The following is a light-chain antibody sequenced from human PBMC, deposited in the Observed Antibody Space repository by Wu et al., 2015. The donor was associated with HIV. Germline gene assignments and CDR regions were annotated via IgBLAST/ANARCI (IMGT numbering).Light chain of an antibody. CDR1: QSIYNY. CDR2: AAS. V-gene: IGKV1-39*01. Sequence: DIQMTQSPSSLSASVGDRVTITCRASQSIYNYLNWYQQKPGKAPNLLIYAASTLQSGVPSRFSGSGSETDFTLSISSLQPEDFATYYCQQSHTTPYSFGQGTKLGD. J-gene: IGKJ2*03. CDR3: QQSHTTPYS.